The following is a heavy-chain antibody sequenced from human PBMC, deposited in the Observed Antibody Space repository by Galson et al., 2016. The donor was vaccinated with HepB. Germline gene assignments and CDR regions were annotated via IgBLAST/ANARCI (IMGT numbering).Heavy chain of an antibody. J-gene: IGHJ5*02. CDR2: INADSGNT. CDR3: ARDVTPNCGDDCYWRWFDP. V-gene: IGHV1-3*01. CDR1: GYTFTSYT. Sequence: SVKVSCKASGYTFTSYTLHWVRQAPGQRLEWMGWINADSGNTKYSQKFRDRVTITRDTSASTAYMELSSLRSEDTAMYYCARDVTPNCGDDCYWRWFDPWGQGTLVTVSS. D-gene: IGHD2-21*02.